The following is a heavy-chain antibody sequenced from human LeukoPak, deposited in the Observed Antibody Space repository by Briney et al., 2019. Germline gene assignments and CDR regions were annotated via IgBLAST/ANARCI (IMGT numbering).Heavy chain of an antibody. CDR3: AKDNRGGWSGYFDY. Sequence: GGSLRLSCATSGFIFSSYGMYWVRQAPGKGLEWVAVIWHDGSAEFYADSVEGRFSISRDDSKNTVYLQMNSLRAEDTALYYCAKDNRGGWSGYFDYWGQGVLVTVSS. CDR2: IWHDGSAE. D-gene: IGHD6-19*01. V-gene: IGHV3-33*06. CDR1: GFIFSSYG. J-gene: IGHJ4*02.